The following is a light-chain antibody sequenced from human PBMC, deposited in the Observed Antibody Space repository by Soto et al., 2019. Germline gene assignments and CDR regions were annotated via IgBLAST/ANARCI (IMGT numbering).Light chain of an antibody. V-gene: IGKV3-20*01. Sequence: EIVCTQSPATLSLSPGERATLSCRASQSVSSYLAWYQQKPGQAPRLLIYGASSRATGTPDRFSGSGSGTDFTLTISRLEPEDFAVYYRQQYGSSWTVGQGTKVDI. J-gene: IGKJ1*01. CDR1: QSVSSY. CDR3: QQYGSSWT. CDR2: GAS.